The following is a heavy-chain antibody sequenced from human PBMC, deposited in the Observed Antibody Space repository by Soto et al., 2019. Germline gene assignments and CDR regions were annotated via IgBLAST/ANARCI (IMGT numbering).Heavy chain of an antibody. V-gene: IGHV1-24*01. D-gene: IGHD1-26*01. CDR3: ATSTPELLTYDY. CDR2: FDPEEGET. CDR1: GYSPTEFF. J-gene: IGHJ4*02. Sequence: APGKGSCKVFGYSPTEFFLHLVGRAPGKGLEWRGGFDPEEGETIYAKKFQGRVPMTEDTSTDTAYRELSSLRSEDPAVYYCATSTPELLTYDYWGQGTLVTVSP.